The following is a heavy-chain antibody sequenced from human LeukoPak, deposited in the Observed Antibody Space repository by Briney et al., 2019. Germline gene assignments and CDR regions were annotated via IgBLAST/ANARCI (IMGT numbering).Heavy chain of an antibody. Sequence: GASVKVSCKASGYTFTSYYMHWVRQAPGQGLEWMGIINPSGGSTSYAQKFQGRVTMTRDTSTSTVYMELSSLRSEDTAVYYCARAGHDMVRGVIMFDYWGQGTLVTVSS. CDR2: INPSGGST. V-gene: IGHV1-46*01. CDR3: ARAGHDMVRGVIMFDY. J-gene: IGHJ4*02. D-gene: IGHD3-10*01. CDR1: GYTFTSYY.